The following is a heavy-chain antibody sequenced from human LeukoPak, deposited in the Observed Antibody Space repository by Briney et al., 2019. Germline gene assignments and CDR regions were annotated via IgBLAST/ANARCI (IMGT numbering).Heavy chain of an antibody. CDR2: IYTSGST. CDR3: ASFIAAAGLGFFDAFDI. CDR1: GGSISSGFYY. J-gene: IGHJ3*02. D-gene: IGHD6-13*01. Sequence: PSETLSLTCTVSGGSISSGFYYWSWIRQPAGKGLEWTGRIYTSGSTNYNPSLKSRVTMSVDTSKNQFSLKLSSVTAADTAVYYCASFIAAAGLGFFDAFDIWGQGTMVTVSS. V-gene: IGHV4-61*02.